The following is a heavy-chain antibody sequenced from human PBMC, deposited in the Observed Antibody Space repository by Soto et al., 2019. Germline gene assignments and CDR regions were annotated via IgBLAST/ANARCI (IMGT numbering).Heavy chain of an antibody. J-gene: IGHJ4*02. CDR1: GFTFSTYW. V-gene: IGHV3-7*01. CDR3: SRSLDY. CDR2: INQDGSEK. Sequence: LRLSCAASGFTFSTYWMDWVRQAPGKGLEWVANINQDGSEKHFVDSVKGRFTISRDNAKNSLYLEMSSLTAEDSALYYCSRSLDYWGQGTLVTVSS.